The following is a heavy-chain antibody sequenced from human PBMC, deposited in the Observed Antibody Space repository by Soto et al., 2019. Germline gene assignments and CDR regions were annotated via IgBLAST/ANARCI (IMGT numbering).Heavy chain of an antibody. V-gene: IGHV4-39*01. CDR1: GGSISSSSYY. D-gene: IGHD4-4*01. CDR2: IYYSGST. Sequence: SETLSLTCTVSGGSISSSSYYWGWIRQPPGKGLEWIGSIYYSGSTYYNPSLKSRVTISVDTSKNQFSLKLSSVTAADTAVYYCARTGGNMVTTRRYYYYMDVWGKGTTVTVSS. J-gene: IGHJ6*03. CDR3: ARTGGNMVTTRRYYYYMDV.